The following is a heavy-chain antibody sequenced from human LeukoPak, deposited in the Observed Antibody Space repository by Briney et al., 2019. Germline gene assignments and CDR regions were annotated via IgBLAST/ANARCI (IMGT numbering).Heavy chain of an antibody. V-gene: IGHV1-69*05. CDR3: ARDGESSGYNY. J-gene: IGHJ4*02. D-gene: IGHD3-22*01. CDR1: GGTFSSYA. CDR2: IIPIFGTA. Sequence: GSSVKVSCKSSGGTFSSYAISWVRQAPGQGLEWMGRIIPIFGTANYAQKFQGRVTITTDESTITAYMELSSLRSEDTAVYYCARDGESSGYNYWGQGTLVTVSS.